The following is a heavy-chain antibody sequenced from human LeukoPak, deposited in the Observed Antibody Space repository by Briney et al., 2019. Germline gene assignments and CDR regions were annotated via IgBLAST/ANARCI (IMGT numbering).Heavy chain of an antibody. CDR2: INWNGGST. CDR1: GFTFDDYG. CDR3: VRDPWEDSRDDSLGY. V-gene: IGHV3-20*04. Sequence: GGSLRLSCAASGFTFDDYGMSWVRQAPGKGLEWVSGINWNGGSTGYADSVKGRFTISRDNAKNSLYLQMNSLRAEDTAFYYCVRDPWEDSRDDSLGYWGQGTLVTVSS. J-gene: IGHJ4*02. D-gene: IGHD3-22*01.